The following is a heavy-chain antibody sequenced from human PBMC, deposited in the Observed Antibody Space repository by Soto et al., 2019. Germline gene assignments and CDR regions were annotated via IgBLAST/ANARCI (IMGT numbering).Heavy chain of an antibody. CDR3: ARAGAGTRENYYYYGMDV. CDR1: VGSISSYS. J-gene: IGHJ6*02. Sequence: SETLSLTCTVSVGSISSYSWSWIRQPPGKGLEWIGYIYHSGSTYYNPSLKSRVTISVDRSKNQFSLKLSSVTAADTAVYYCARAGAGTRENYYYYGMDVWGQGTTVTVSS. D-gene: IGHD1-7*01. V-gene: IGHV4-30-2*01. CDR2: IYHSGST.